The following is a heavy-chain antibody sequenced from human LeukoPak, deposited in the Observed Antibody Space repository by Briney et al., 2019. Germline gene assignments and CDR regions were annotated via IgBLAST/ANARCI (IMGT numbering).Heavy chain of an antibody. CDR1: GFTFSSYW. CDR2: INSDGSTT. CDR3: AKDMDNWNDAFDY. V-gene: IGHV3-74*01. D-gene: IGHD1-20*01. J-gene: IGHJ4*02. Sequence: GGSLRLSCAASGFTFSSYWMHWVRQAPGKGLVWVSRINSDGSTTNYADSVKGRFTISRDNAKNSLYLQMNSLRAEDTALYYCAKDMDNWNDAFDYWGQGTLVTVSS.